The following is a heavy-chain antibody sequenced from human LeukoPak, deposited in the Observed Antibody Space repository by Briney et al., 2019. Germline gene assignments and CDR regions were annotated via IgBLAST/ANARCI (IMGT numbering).Heavy chain of an antibody. CDR3: ARHFFVSVAGIISLPFYAFDI. J-gene: IGHJ3*02. D-gene: IGHD6-19*01. CDR1: GVSFSENY. CDR2: INHSGST. V-gene: IGHV4-34*01. Sequence: SETLSLTCAVHGVSFSENYWNWIRQPPGKGLEWTGEINHSGSTNYNPFLKSRATISVDTSKNQFSLKLSSVTTADTAVYYCARHFFVSVAGIISLPFYAFDIWGQGTMVTVSS.